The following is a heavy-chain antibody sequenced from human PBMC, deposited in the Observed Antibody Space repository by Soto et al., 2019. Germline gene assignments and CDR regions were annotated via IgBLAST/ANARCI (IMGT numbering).Heavy chain of an antibody. CDR3: ARLGNCRGGSCYPNWFDP. CDR2: IYQSGSA. V-gene: IGHV4-30-2*01. J-gene: IGHJ5*02. D-gene: IGHD2-15*01. CDR1: GGSISSGDYS. Sequence: QQQLQESGSGLVRPSQTLSLTCAVSGGSISSGDYSWSWIRQPPGKGLEWVGYIYQSGSAYYNPSLKSRVTISLDRSKNHFSLKVTSVTAADTAVYYCARLGNCRGGSCYPNWFDPWGQGTLVTVSS.